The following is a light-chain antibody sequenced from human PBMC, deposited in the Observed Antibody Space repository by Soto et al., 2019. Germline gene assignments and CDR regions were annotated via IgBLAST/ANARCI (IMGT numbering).Light chain of an antibody. V-gene: IGLV2-23*01. CDR2: KGT. Sequence: QSVLAQPASVSGSPGQSITISCTGTSSGVGAYNSVSWYQQHPHRAPQVIIYKGTQQPSGVSNRFSGSTSGNAASLTISALQADDEADYFCCSSAPESTYVFGTGTKVTVL. CDR1: SSGVGAYNS. J-gene: IGLJ1*01. CDR3: CSSAPESTYV.